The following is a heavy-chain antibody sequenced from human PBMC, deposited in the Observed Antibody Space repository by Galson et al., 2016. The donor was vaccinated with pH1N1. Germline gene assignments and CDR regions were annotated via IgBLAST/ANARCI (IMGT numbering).Heavy chain of an antibody. D-gene: IGHD7-27*01. V-gene: IGHV3-11*06. CDR2: ISSASTYT. CDR3: ARENWGSFDY. Sequence: SLRLSCAASGFSFPVYYMAWIRQAPGKGLEWVASISSASTYTHYADSARGRFTISRDDARNSLYLHMDSLRAEDTAVYYCARENWGSFDYWGQGTLVTVSS. J-gene: IGHJ4*02. CDR1: GFSFPVYY.